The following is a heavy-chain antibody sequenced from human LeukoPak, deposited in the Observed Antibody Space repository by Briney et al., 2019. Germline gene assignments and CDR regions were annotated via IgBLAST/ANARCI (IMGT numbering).Heavy chain of an antibody. J-gene: IGHJ4*02. CDR2: IIIIGRTT. V-gene: IGHV3-48*03. CDR3: AKNQGQWLVPVDY. CDR1: GLTFITHE. Sequence: GGSLRLSCAASGLTFITHEMNWVRQAPGKGLEWLSYIIIIGRTTCYAHSVKGRFTISRDNSKNTLYLQMNNLRAEDTASYYCAKNQGQWLVPVDYWGQGTLATLSS. D-gene: IGHD6-19*01.